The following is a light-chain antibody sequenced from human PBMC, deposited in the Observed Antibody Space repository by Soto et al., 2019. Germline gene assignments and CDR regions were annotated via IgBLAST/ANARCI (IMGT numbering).Light chain of an antibody. J-gene: IGLJ2*01. CDR2: GNS. Sequence: QSVLTQPPSVSGAPGQRVTISCTGSSSNIGAGYDVHWYQQLPGTAPKLLIYGNSNRHSGVPDRFSGSKSGTSASLAITGLQAEDEADYYCQSYDRSLSVVFGGGTKLTVL. CDR1: SSNIGAGYD. CDR3: QSYDRSLSVV. V-gene: IGLV1-40*01.